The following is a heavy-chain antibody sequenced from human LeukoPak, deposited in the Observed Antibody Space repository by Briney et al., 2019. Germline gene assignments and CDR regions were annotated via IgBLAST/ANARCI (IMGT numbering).Heavy chain of an antibody. J-gene: IGHJ4*02. CDR3: ARGYYDSSGYTDY. CDR2: ISYDGSNK. Sequence: GRSLGLSCAASGFTFSSYAMHWVRQAPGKGLEWVAVISYDGSNKYYADSVKGRFTISRDNSKNTLYLQMNSLRAEDTAVYYCARGYYDSSGYTDYWGQGTLVTVSS. V-gene: IGHV3-30-3*01. CDR1: GFTFSSYA. D-gene: IGHD3-22*01.